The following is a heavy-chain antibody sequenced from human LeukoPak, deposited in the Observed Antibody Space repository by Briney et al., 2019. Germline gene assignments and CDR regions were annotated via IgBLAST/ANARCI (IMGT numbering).Heavy chain of an antibody. D-gene: IGHD6-19*01. CDR2: IKQDGSEK. CDR1: GFTFSGYW. Sequence: PGGSLRLSCAASGFTFSGYWMNWVCQAPGKGLEWVANIKQDGSEKYYVDSVKGRFTISRDNTKNSLYLQMNSLRAEDTAVYFCAGGSGWVTDSWGQGTLVTVSA. V-gene: IGHV3-7*01. CDR3: AGGSGWVTDS. J-gene: IGHJ4*02.